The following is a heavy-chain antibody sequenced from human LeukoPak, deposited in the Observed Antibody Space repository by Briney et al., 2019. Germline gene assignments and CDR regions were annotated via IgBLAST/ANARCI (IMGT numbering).Heavy chain of an antibody. J-gene: IGHJ4*02. CDR1: GFTVSSNY. D-gene: IGHD1-26*01. V-gene: IGHV3-66*01. CDR2: IYSGGST. Sequence: GGSLRLSCAASGFTVSSNYMSWVRQAPGKGLEWVSVIYSGGSTYYADSVKDRFTISTNNSKNTLYLQLNNLIAADTAVYYCARDLTSGSYPDEWGQGSLVTVS. CDR3: ARDLTSGSYPDE.